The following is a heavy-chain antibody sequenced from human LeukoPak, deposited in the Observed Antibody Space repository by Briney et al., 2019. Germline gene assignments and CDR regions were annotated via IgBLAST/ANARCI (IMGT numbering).Heavy chain of an antibody. CDR3: ATDRYNYGSGSYYLVY. CDR2: FDPEDGET. Sequence: ASVKVSCKVSGYTLTELSMHWVRQAPGKGLEWMGGFDPEDGETIYAQKFQGRVTMTEDTSTDTAYMELSSLRSEDTAVYYCATDRYNYGSGSYYLVYWGQGTLVTVSS. CDR1: GYTLTELS. J-gene: IGHJ4*02. D-gene: IGHD3-10*01. V-gene: IGHV1-24*01.